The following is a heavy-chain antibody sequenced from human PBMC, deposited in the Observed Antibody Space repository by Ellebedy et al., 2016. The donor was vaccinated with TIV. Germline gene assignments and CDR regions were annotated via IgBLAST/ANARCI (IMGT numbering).Heavy chain of an antibody. CDR3: ARQKNFDWPRE. CDR2: INPNSGGT. CDR1: GYNFTSYD. V-gene: IGHV1-8*01. J-gene: IGHJ4*02. D-gene: IGHD3-9*01. Sequence: AASVKVSCKASGYNFTSYDINWVRQATGQGLEWMGWINPNSGGTNYAQKFQGRVTMTRNTSISTAYMELSSLRSEDTAGYYGARQKNFDWPREWGQGTLVTVSS.